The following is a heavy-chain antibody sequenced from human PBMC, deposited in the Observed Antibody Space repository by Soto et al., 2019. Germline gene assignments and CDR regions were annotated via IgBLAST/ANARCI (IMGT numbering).Heavy chain of an antibody. J-gene: IGHJ5*02. CDR3: AICVSAPPRDIVLMVRAIGWFDT. D-gene: IGHD2-8*01. Sequence: SETLSLTCAVYCGSFSGYYWSWIRQPPWKGLEWSGEINHSGSTNYNPSLKSRVTISVDTSKNQFSLKLSSVTAADTAIYYCAICVSAPPRDIVLMVRAIGWFDTWGKGLLGTVS. V-gene: IGHV4-34*01. CDR2: INHSGST. CDR1: CGSFSGYY.